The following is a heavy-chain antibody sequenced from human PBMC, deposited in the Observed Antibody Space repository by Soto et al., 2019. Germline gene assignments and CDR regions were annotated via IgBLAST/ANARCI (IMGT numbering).Heavy chain of an antibody. CDR2: ISAYNGNT. V-gene: IGHV1-18*01. Sequence: QVQLVQSGAEVKKPGASVKVSCKASGYTFTSYGISWVRQAPGQGLEWMGWISAYNGNTNYAQKLQGRVTMTTDTSTRTGYLELRSLRSDDTAVYYCAREDGTPGNNWFDPWGQGTLVTVSS. CDR1: GYTFTSYG. J-gene: IGHJ5*02. CDR3: AREDGTPGNNWFDP.